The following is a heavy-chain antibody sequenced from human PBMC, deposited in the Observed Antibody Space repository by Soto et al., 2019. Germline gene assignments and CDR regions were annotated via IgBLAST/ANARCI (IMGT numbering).Heavy chain of an antibody. Sequence: QITLKESGPTLVKPTQTLKLNCTFYGFSFSDGAVGVGWFRQAPGKAPEWLAIYYWDEDEGHSPSLRTRLSISYEAARSPVVLSMVDMDPQDTATEFGARGGGRESCWFGDWYYVDVWG. CDR3: ARGGGRESCWFGDWYYVDV. J-gene: IGHJ6*02. CDR2: YYWDEDE. V-gene: IGHV2-5*02. D-gene: IGHD2-21*01. CDR1: GFSFSDGAVG.